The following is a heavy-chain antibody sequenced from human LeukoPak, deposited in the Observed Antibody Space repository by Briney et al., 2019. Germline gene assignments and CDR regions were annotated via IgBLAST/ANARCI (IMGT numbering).Heavy chain of an antibody. D-gene: IGHD5-18*01. CDR2: IIPIFGTA. CDR1: GGTFSSYA. CDR3: AREGATNTAMEYYFDY. J-gene: IGHJ4*02. V-gene: IGHV1-69*05. Sequence: SVKVSCKASGGTFSSYAISWVRQAPGQGLEWMGRIIPIFGTANYAQKFQGRVTITTDESTSTAYMELSSLRSEDTAVYYCAREGATNTAMEYYFDYWGQGTLVTVSS.